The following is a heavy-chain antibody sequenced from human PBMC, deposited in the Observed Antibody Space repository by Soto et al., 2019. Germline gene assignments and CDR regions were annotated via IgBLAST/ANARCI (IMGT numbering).Heavy chain of an antibody. CDR2: ISVDSGNT. J-gene: IGHJ6*03. CDR3: ARFNGSGTNYYMAV. D-gene: IGHD3-10*01. Sequence: QVQLVQSGAELKKPGASAKVSCKASGYIFTSYGISWVRQAPGQGLEWMAWISVDSGNTNYAQNFQGRVTMTTDTSASTAHMELRRLRSDATAVYYCARFNGSGTNYYMAVWGKGTTVIVSS. V-gene: IGHV1-18*01. CDR1: GYIFTSYG.